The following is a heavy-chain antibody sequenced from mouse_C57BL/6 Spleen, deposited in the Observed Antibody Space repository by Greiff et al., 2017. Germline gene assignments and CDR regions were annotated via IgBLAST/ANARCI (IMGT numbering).Heavy chain of an antibody. CDR2: IWRGGST. CDR1: GFSLTSYG. Sequence: VKLQESGPGLVQPSQSLSITCTVSGFSLTSYGVHWVRQSPGKGLEWLGVIWRGGSTDYNAAFMSRLSITKDNSKSQVFFKMNSLQADDTAIYYCAKNEGKGYYAMDYWGQGTSVTVSS. D-gene: IGHD2-1*01. V-gene: IGHV2-5*01. J-gene: IGHJ4*01. CDR3: AKNEGKGYYAMDY.